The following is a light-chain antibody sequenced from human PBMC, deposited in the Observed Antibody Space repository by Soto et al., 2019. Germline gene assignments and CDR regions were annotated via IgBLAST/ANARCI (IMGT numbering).Light chain of an antibody. Sequence: DVVMTQSPLSLPVTLGQSAYISCKSSRSLVYSDGNTYLNWFHQRPGQSPRRLIYKVSNRDSGVPDRFSGSGSGPDFTLTISRVEAEDVGVYYCLQGLPWPPTFGQGTKVEFK. V-gene: IGKV2-30*01. CDR3: LQGLPWPPT. CDR1: RSLVYSDGNTY. CDR2: KVS. J-gene: IGKJ1*01.